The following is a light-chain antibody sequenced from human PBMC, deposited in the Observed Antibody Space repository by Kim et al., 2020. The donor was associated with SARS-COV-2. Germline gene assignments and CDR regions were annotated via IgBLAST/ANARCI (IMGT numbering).Light chain of an antibody. Sequence: SSSVGDRVTITCRSSKRIGNMLAWYHQRPEKAPKFLIYEASRLESGVPSRFSGSGSGTECTLTISSLQPDDLATYYCQQYTSYPRTCSGGTKVDIK. CDR3: QQYTSYPRT. CDR1: KRIGNM. CDR2: EAS. V-gene: IGKV1-5*03. J-gene: IGKJ4*01.